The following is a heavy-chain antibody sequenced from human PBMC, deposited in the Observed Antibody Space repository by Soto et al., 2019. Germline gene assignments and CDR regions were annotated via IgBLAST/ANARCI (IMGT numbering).Heavy chain of an antibody. Sequence: SETLSLTCAVSGGSISSSNWWSWVRQPPGKGLEWIGEIYHSGSTNYNPSLKSRVTISVDKSKNQFSLKLSSVTAADTAVYYCARDRGSGSSSWYYFDYWGQGTLVTSPQ. J-gene: IGHJ4*02. CDR2: IYHSGST. V-gene: IGHV4-4*02. D-gene: IGHD6-13*01. CDR1: GGSISSSNW. CDR3: ARDRGSGSSSWYYFDY.